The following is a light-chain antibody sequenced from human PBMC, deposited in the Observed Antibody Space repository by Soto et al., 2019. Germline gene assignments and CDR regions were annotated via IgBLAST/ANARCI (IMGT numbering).Light chain of an antibody. CDR3: SPYRSSATLVV. Sequence: QSALTQPASVSGSPGQSITISCTGTSSDVGAYNFVSWYQRHPDKAPKLMIYEVNNRPSGVSNRFSGSKSGNTAFLTISGLQAEDEADYYCSPYRSSATLVVFGGGTKVTVL. CDR2: EVN. J-gene: IGLJ2*01. CDR1: SSDVGAYNF. V-gene: IGLV2-14*01.